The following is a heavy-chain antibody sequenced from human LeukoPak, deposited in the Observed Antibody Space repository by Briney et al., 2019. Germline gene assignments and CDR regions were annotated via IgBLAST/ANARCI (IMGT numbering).Heavy chain of an antibody. D-gene: IGHD1-26*01. CDR2: ISSSSSYI. Sequence: GGSLRLSCAASGFTFSSYSMNWVRQAPGKGLEWVSSISSSSSYIYYADSVKGRFTISRDNAKNSLYLQMNSLRAEDTAVYYCARDRVVGATHFDYWGQGTLVTVSS. V-gene: IGHV3-21*01. CDR3: ARDRVVGATHFDY. CDR1: GFTFSSYS. J-gene: IGHJ4*02.